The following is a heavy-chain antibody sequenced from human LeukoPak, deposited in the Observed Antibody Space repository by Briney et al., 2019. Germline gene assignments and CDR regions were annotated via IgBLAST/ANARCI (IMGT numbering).Heavy chain of an antibody. J-gene: IGHJ4*02. V-gene: IGHV3-48*01. Sequence: GGSLRLSCAASGFTFSSYSMNWVRQAPGKGLEWVSYISSSSSTIYYADSVKGRFTISRDNAKNSLYLQMNSLRAEDTAVYYCARRYCSGGFCYPAPLDYWGQGTLVTVSS. CDR1: GFTFSSYS. CDR2: ISSSSSTI. D-gene: IGHD2-15*01. CDR3: ARRYCSGGFCYPAPLDY.